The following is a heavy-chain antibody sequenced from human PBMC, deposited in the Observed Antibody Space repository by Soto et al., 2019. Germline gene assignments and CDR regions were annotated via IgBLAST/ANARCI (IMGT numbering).Heavy chain of an antibody. CDR2: ISSSGSTI. CDR1: GFTFSDYY. J-gene: IGHJ3*02. CDR3: ASGYSVAGKHDAFDI. Sequence: QVQLVESGGGLVKPGGSLRLSCAASGFTFSDYYMSWIRQAPGKGLEWVSYISSSGSTIYYADSVKGRFTISRDNAXIQLDLQMNSLRAEDTAVYDCASGYSVAGKHDAFDIWGQGTMVTVSS. D-gene: IGHD6-19*01. V-gene: IGHV3-11*01.